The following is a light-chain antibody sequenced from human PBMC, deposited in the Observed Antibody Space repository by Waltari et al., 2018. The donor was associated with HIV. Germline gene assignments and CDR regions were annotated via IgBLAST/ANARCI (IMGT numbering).Light chain of an antibody. CDR2: GAT. Sequence: EIVLAQFPVTLSLSPGEEATLSCRASQSVSSCHLVWYQQKPGQSPRLLFYGATTRAPGVPTRFTASGSETEFSLTITSLEPDDFAMYFCQQYGSSPWTFGQGTRVDMK. V-gene: IGKV3-20*01. CDR1: QSVSSCH. J-gene: IGKJ1*01. CDR3: QQYGSSPWT.